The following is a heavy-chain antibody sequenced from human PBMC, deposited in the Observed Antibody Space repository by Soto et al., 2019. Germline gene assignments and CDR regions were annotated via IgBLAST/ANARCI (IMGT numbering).Heavy chain of an antibody. CDR1: GGSISGYY. Sequence: QVQLQESGPGLVKPSETLSLTCTVSGGSISGYYWNWIRQPPGKGLEWIGYFYYTGSTKYNPSLMSRLTISVVKSRNQFSLPLTSVTTADTAVYYCAREVASPGAWYFDLWGRGSLVAVSS. CDR3: AREVASPGAWYFDL. V-gene: IGHV4-59*01. D-gene: IGHD6-13*01. CDR2: FYYTGST. J-gene: IGHJ2*01.